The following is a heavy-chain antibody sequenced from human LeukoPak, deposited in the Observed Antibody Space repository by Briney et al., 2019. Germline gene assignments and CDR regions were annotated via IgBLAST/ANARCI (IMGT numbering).Heavy chain of an antibody. CDR2: IYYSGST. CDR3: ARADSSGYYGPFDY. J-gene: IGHJ4*02. D-gene: IGHD3-22*01. Sequence: SGTLSPTCTVSGGSISSGGYYWSWIRQHPGKGLEWIGYIYYSGSTYYNPSLKSRVTISVDTSKNQFSLKLSSVTAADTAVYYCARADSSGYYGPFDYWGQGTLVTVSS. V-gene: IGHV4-31*03. CDR1: GGSISSGGYY.